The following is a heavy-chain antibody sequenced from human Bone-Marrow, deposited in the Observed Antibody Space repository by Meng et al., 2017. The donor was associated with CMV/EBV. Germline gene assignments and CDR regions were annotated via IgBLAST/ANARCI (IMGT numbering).Heavy chain of an antibody. Sequence: CASSGDSVTRNNVAWNWIRQSPSRGLEWLGRTYYTSKWFTDYAESVKSRITINPDTSKNQFSLQLVSVTPGDTAIYYCARQSNTAFGYWGQGTLVTAPQ. V-gene: IGHV6-1*01. J-gene: IGHJ4*02. D-gene: IGHD2-21*02. CDR2: TYYTSKWFT. CDR3: ARQSNTAFGY. CDR1: GDSVTRNNVA.